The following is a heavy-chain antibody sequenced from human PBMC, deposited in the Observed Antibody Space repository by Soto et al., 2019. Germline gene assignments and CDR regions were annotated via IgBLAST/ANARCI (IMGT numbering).Heavy chain of an antibody. J-gene: IGHJ3*02. CDR3: ARKGPPRDAFDI. CDR2: VLGGGGST. Sequence: EVPLLESGGGLVQPGGSLRLSCAASGFTFSSYAMSWVRQTPGKGLEWVSGVLGGGGSTFYADSVKGRFTISRDNSKITLYVQMNSLRAEDTAIYYCARKGPPRDAFDIWGQGTMVTVSS. CDR1: GFTFSSYA. V-gene: IGHV3-23*01.